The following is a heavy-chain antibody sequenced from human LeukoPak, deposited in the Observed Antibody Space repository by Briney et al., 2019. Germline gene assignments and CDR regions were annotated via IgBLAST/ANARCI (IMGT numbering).Heavy chain of an antibody. D-gene: IGHD6-13*01. V-gene: IGHV3-30-3*02. CDR3: AKSIAAAGTEDDAFDI. J-gene: IGHJ3*02. Sequence: SCKASGGTFSSYAMHWVRQAPGKGLEWVAVISYDGSNKYYADSVKGRFTISRDNSKNTLYLQMNSLRAEDTAVYYCAKSIAAAGTEDDAFDIWGQGTMVTVSS. CDR1: GGTFSSYA. CDR2: ISYDGSNK.